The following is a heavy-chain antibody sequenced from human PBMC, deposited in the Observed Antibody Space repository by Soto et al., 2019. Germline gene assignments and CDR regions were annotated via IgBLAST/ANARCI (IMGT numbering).Heavy chain of an antibody. Sequence: QVPGKGLEWMGRIDPSDSYTNYSPSFQGHVTISADKSISTAYLQWSSLKASDTAMYYCARWGSSPDYWGQGTLVTVSS. CDR2: IDPSDSYT. CDR3: ARWGSSPDY. J-gene: IGHJ4*02. V-gene: IGHV5-10-1*01. D-gene: IGHD6-6*01.